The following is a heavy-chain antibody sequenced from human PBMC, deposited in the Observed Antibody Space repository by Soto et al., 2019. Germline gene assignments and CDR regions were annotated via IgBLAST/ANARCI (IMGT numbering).Heavy chain of an antibody. CDR2: IIPIFGTA. J-gene: IGHJ5*02. CDR1: GRTFSSYA. V-gene: IGHV1-69*13. CDR3: ARERPLYDYVWGSYRYYDP. D-gene: IGHD3-16*02. Sequence: ASVKVSCKASGRTFSSYAISSVRQAPGQGLEWMGGIIPIFGTANYAQKLQGRVTITADESTSTAYMELSSLRSEDTAVYYCARERPLYDYVWGSYRYYDPWGQGTLVTVSS.